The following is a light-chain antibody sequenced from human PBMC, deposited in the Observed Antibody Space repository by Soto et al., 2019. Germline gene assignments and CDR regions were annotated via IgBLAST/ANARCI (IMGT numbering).Light chain of an antibody. Sequence: DVQMTQSPSSLSASVGSRVTFTCQASQDITKYLNWYQQKPGKAPKLLIYDASNLESGVPSRFSGSGSGTDFTFIISSLQPEDIATYYCQQYDTVPYTFGQGTKLAIK. V-gene: IGKV1-33*01. J-gene: IGKJ2*01. CDR3: QQYDTVPYT. CDR2: DAS. CDR1: QDITKY.